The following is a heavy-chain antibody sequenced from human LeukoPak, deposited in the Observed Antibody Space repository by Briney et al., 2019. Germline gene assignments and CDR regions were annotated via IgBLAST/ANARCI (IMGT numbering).Heavy chain of an antibody. V-gene: IGHV4-4*07. CDR3: ARDPNYDSSGYGLYWYFDL. J-gene: IGHJ2*01. Sequence: SETLSLTCTVSGGSISSYYWSWIRQPAGKGLEWIGRIYTSGSTNYNPPLKSRVTMSVDTSKNQFSLKLSSVTAADTAVYYCARDPNYDSSGYGLYWYFDLWGRGTLVTVSS. D-gene: IGHD3-22*01. CDR2: IYTSGST. CDR1: GGSISSYY.